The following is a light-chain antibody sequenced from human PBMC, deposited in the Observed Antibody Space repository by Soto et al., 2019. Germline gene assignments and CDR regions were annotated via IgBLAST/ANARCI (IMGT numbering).Light chain of an antibody. CDR2: GNS. Sequence: QSVLTQPPSVSGAPGQRVTISCTGSSSNIGAGYDVHWYQQLPGTAPKLLIYGNSNRPSGVPDRFSGSKSGTSASLAITGLQAEDEADYCCQSYDSSLSGPRVFGGGTKLTVL. CDR1: SSNIGAGYD. J-gene: IGLJ2*01. CDR3: QSYDSSLSGPRV. V-gene: IGLV1-40*01.